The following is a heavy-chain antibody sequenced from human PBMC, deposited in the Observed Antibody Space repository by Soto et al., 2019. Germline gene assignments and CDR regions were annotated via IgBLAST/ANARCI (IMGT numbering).Heavy chain of an antibody. CDR3: ARGSVPAAISGYYYYYGMDX. V-gene: IGHV4-34*01. CDR1: GGSFSGYY. CDR2: INHSGST. D-gene: IGHD2-2*02. Sequence: AETLSLTCAVYGGSFSGYYWSWIRQPPGKGLEWIWEINHSGSTNYNPSLKSRVTISVDTSKNQFSLKLSSVTAADTAVYYCARGSVPAAISGYYYYYGMDXWGQGTMVTVS. J-gene: IGHJ6*02.